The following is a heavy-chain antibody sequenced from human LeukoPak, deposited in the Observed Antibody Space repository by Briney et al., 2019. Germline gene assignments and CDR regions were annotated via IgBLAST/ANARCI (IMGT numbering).Heavy chain of an antibody. CDR1: GYTFSAFY. CDR2: LRPDTGAT. J-gene: IGHJ4*02. D-gene: IGHD5-18*01. V-gene: IGHV1-2*02. Sequence: ASVKVSCKTSGYTFSAFYIHWVRQVPGQGLEWMGWLRPDTGATNFAQNFLGRVTMTGDTSISTAYMELSRLRSDDTAVYYCARANGYSYGFWYFDYWGQGTLVTVSS. CDR3: ARANGYSYGFWYFDY.